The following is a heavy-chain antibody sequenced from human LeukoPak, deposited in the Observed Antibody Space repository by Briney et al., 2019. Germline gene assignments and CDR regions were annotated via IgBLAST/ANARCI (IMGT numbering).Heavy chain of an antibody. CDR3: ARLGSGYDPGDF. CDR2: IIPLFGPA. J-gene: IGHJ4*02. V-gene: IGHV1-69*13. Sequence: SVKVSCKASGGTIRTLDISWVRQAPGHGLEWMGGIIPLFGPANYAQKFQDRVTIIADESTTTAYMELSSLRSEDTAVYYCARLGSGYDPGDFWGQGTLVTVST. D-gene: IGHD5-12*01. CDR1: GGTIRTLD.